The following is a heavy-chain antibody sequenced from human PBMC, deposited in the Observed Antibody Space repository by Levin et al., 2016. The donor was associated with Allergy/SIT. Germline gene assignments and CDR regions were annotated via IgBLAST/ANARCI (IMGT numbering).Heavy chain of an antibody. J-gene: IGHJ5*02. CDR2: IYAADSET. CDR3: ARHGTGGGGTWFDP. CDR1: GYIFVNYW. V-gene: IGHV5-51*01. D-gene: IGHD3-16*01. Sequence: KVSCKASGYIFVNYWIGWVRQVPGKGLEWMGIIYAADSETKYSPSVQGRVTMSVDKSTSTAYLQWNTLKASDTAMYYCARHGTGGGGTWFDPWGQGTLVTVSS.